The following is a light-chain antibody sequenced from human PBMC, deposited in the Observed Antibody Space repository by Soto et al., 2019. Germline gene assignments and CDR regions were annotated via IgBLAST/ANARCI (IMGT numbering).Light chain of an antibody. Sequence: DIQMTQSPSTLSASVGDRVTVTCRASQSISSWLAWYQQKPGKAPKLQIYKASTLKSGVPSRFSGSGSGTEFTLTISSLQPDDFATYYCQHYNSYSEAFGQGTKVDI. J-gene: IGKJ1*01. CDR2: KAS. CDR3: QHYNSYSEA. CDR1: QSISSW. V-gene: IGKV1-5*03.